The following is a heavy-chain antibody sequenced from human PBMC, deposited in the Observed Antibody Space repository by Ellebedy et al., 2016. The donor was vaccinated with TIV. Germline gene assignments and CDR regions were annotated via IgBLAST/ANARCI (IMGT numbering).Heavy chain of an antibody. J-gene: IGHJ4*02. CDR2: ISYDGSNK. CDR3: AKLTGDGYNTFDY. D-gene: IGHD5-24*01. Sequence: GGSLRLXXAASGFTFSSYGMHWVRQAPGKGLEWVAVISYDGSNKYYADSVKGRFTISRDNSKNTLYLQMNSLRAEDTAVYYCAKLTGDGYNTFDYWGQGTLVTVSS. CDR1: GFTFSSYG. V-gene: IGHV3-30*18.